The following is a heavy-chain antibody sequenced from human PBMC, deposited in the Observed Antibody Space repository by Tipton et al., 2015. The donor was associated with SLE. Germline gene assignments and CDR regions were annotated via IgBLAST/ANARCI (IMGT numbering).Heavy chain of an antibody. Sequence: TLSLTCTVSGGSITSRSYYCGWIRQPPGKGLEWVGSIYYSGITYYSPSLKSRVALSVDTSKNQFSLILTSVTAADTAVYYCARRIGLRYYFDSWGQGTLVTVSS. CDR1: GGSITSRSYY. V-gene: IGHV4-39*01. D-gene: IGHD3-9*01. J-gene: IGHJ4*02. CDR2: IYYSGIT. CDR3: ARRIGLRYYFDS.